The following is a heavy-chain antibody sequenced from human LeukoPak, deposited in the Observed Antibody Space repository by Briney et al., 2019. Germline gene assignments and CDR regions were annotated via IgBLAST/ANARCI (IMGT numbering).Heavy chain of an antibody. J-gene: IGHJ4*02. CDR2: ISYDGSNK. Sequence: GRSLRLSCAASGFTFSSCGMHWVRQAPGKGLEWVAVISYDGSNKYYADSVKGRFTIFRDNSKNTLYLQMNSLRAEDTAVYYCAKDAYSSGWCPPFDYWGQGTLVTVSS. D-gene: IGHD6-19*01. CDR1: GFTFSSCG. CDR3: AKDAYSSGWCPPFDY. V-gene: IGHV3-30*18.